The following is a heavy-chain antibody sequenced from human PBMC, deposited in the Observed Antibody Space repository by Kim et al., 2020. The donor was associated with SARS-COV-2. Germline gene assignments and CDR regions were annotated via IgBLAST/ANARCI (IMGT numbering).Heavy chain of an antibody. J-gene: IGHJ5*02. D-gene: IGHD6-13*01. V-gene: IGHV5-51*01. CDR3: ARMEQQLVQGGNWFDP. Sequence: GESLKISCKGSGYSFTSYWIGWVRQMPGKGLEWMGIIYPGDSDTRYSPSFQGQVTISADKSISTAYLQWSSLKASDTAMYYCARMEQQLVQGGNWFDPWGQGTLVTVSS. CDR1: GYSFTSYW. CDR2: IYPGDSDT.